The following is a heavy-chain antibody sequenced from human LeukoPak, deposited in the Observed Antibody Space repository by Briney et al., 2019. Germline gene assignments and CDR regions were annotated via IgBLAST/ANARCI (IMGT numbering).Heavy chain of an antibody. D-gene: IGHD6-13*01. CDR1: GGSVSSGRYY. CDR2: IHYSGST. Sequence: SETLSLTCSVSGGSVSSGRYYWSWIRQPPGKGREWIGDIHYSGSTNYNPSLKSRVTISVDTSKNQFSLKLSSVTAADTAVYYCARAIAAAGFDYWGQGTLVTVSS. V-gene: IGHV4-61*01. CDR3: ARAIAAAGFDY. J-gene: IGHJ4*02.